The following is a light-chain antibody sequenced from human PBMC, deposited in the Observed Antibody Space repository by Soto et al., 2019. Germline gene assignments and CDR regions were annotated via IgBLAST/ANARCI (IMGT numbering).Light chain of an antibody. CDR1: QSVSDY. V-gene: IGKV3-15*01. Sequence: ELEITQSQATLSVSPGERATLSCRASQSVSDYLAWYQQKPGRAPRLLIYGASTRASGIPARFSGSGSGTEFTPTISSLQSEDFAVYYCQQFNNCPRTFGQGTKVDIK. J-gene: IGKJ1*01. CDR3: QQFNNCPRT. CDR2: GAS.